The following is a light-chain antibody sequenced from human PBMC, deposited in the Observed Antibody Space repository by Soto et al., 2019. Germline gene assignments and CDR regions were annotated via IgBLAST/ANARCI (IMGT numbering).Light chain of an antibody. CDR3: SSYSSVTTLWV. CDR1: SSDVGAYNY. V-gene: IGLV2-14*01. CDR2: EVT. Sequence: QSVLTQPASVSGSPGQSITISCTGTSSDVGAYNYVSWYQHHPGKVPKLLIYEVTNRPSGVSDRFSGSKSGNTASLTISGLQAEDEADYYCSSYSSVTTLWVFGGGTKLTVL. J-gene: IGLJ3*02.